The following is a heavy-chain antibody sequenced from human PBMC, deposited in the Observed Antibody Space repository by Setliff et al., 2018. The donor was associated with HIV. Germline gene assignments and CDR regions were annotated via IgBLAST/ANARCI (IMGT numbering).Heavy chain of an antibody. CDR3: ARDTGQLVYYFDS. CDR2: IWYDGSNK. Sequence: PGGSLRLSCAASGFSFSDYGMHWVRQAPGKGLEWVAFIWYDGSNKYYADSVKGRFTISRDNLKKRVYLQMSSLRAEDTAVYFCARDTGQLVYYFDSWGQGTLVTVSS. J-gene: IGHJ4*02. CDR1: GFSFSDYG. V-gene: IGHV3-30*02. D-gene: IGHD6-6*01.